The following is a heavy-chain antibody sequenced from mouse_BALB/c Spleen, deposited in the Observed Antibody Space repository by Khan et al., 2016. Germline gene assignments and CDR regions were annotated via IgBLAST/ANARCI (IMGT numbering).Heavy chain of an antibody. J-gene: IGHJ4*01. Sequence: EVQLQESGAELVKPGASVKLSCTASGFNIKDTYMHWVKQRPEQGLEWIGRIDPANGNTKYDPKFQGKATLTADTSSNTAYLQLSSLTSEDTAVYYCARGGVRRFYALDYCGQEATVTISS. V-gene: IGHV14-3*02. CDR1: GFNIKDTY. D-gene: IGHD2-14*01. CDR2: IDPANGNT. CDR3: ARGGVRRFYALDY.